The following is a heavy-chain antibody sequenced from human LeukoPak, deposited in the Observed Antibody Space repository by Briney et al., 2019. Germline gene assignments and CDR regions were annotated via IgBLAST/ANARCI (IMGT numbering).Heavy chain of an antibody. CDR1: GGSISSSNW. CDR2: IYRSGST. Sequence: PSETLSLTCAVSGGSISSSNWWSWVRQPPGKGLEWIGEIYRSGSTNYNPSLKSRVTISVDKSKNQFSLELSSVTAADTAVYYCARASHDYGDYSHFDYWGQGTLVTVSS. CDR3: ARASHDYGDYSHFDY. D-gene: IGHD4-17*01. V-gene: IGHV4-4*02. J-gene: IGHJ4*02.